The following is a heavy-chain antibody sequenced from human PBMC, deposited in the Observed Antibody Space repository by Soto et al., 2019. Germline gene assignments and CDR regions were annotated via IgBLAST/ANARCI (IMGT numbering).Heavy chain of an antibody. CDR1: GFSLNNSQVG. CDR3: THFRGGGNSPLGDC. Sequence: QITLKESGPTLVKPTQTLTLTCTFSGFSLNNSQVGVGWIRQPPGKALEWLTVIYWDDDKRYSSSLKNSLTITKDTSKNQVVLTMTNIDPVDTATYYCTHFRGGGNSPLGDCWGQGILVTVSS. D-gene: IGHD2-21*02. J-gene: IGHJ4*02. V-gene: IGHV2-5*02. CDR2: IYWDDDK.